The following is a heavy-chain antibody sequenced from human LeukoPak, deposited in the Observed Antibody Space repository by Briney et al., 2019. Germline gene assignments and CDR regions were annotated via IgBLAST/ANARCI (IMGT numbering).Heavy chain of an antibody. Sequence: PSETLSLTCAVYGGSFSGYYWSWIRQPPGKGLEWIGEIDHSGSTNYNPSLKSRVTISVDTSKNQFSLKLTSVTAADTAVYYCARRAVETTFYYYYYIDVWGKGTTVTVSS. CDR3: ARRAVETTFYYYYYIDV. D-gene: IGHD2/OR15-2a*01. V-gene: IGHV4-34*01. J-gene: IGHJ6*03. CDR2: IDHSGST. CDR1: GGSFSGYY.